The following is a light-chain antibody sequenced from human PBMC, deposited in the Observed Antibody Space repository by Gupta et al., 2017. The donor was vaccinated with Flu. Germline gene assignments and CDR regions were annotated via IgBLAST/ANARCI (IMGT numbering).Light chain of an antibody. Sequence: QMTQSPSTLSASVGDSVTISCRASQSVGNWLAWYQQKPGKAPHLLIYKASTLKSGVPSRFSGSGSGTEFTLTISSLQPDDFATYYCQQYNSYSYSFGQGTKVEIK. CDR3: QQYNSYSYS. J-gene: IGKJ2*03. CDR1: QSVGNW. V-gene: IGKV1-5*03. CDR2: KAS.